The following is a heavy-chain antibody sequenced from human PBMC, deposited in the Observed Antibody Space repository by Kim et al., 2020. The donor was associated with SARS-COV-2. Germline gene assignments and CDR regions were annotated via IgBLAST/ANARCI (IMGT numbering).Heavy chain of an antibody. CDR3: MKGGWGWIWDH. J-gene: IGHJ4*02. CDR1: GFTFTGHA. Sequence: GGSLRLSCTTSGFTFTGHAMSWVRQAPGKGLEWVSSIDGSDGTTYYVDSVRGRFTISRDDSKNTLYLQMSALRGDDTAVYYSMKGGWGWIWDHWGQGTLVTVSS. V-gene: IGHV3-23*01. D-gene: IGHD2-21*01. CDR2: IDGSDGTT.